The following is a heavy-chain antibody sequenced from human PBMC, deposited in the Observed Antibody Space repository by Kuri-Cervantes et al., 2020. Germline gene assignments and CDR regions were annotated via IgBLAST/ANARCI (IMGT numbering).Heavy chain of an antibody. CDR3: ARVSPEYCSGGSCYSGWFDP. CDR1: GFTLNINA. D-gene: IGHD2-15*01. J-gene: IGHJ5*02. Sequence: GGSLRLSCAASGFTLNINAMPWVRQAPGKGLEWVAVISYDGSNKYYADSVKGRFTISRDNSKNTLYLQMNGLRAEDTAVYYCARVSPEYCSGGSCYSGWFDPWGQGTLVTVSS. V-gene: IGHV3-30-3*01. CDR2: ISYDGSNK.